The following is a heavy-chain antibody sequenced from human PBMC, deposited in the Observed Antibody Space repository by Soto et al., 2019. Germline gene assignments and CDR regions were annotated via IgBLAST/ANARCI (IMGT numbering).Heavy chain of an antibody. CDR2: IYSGGST. J-gene: IGHJ6*03. D-gene: IGHD5-12*01. Sequence: GGSLRLSCAASGFTVSSNYMSWVRQAPGKGLEWVSVIYSGGSTYYADSVKGRFTISRDNSKNTLYLQMNSLRAEDTAVYYCARGGVDIAPYYMDVWGKGTTVTVSS. CDR3: ARGGVDIAPYYMDV. CDR1: GFTVSSNY. V-gene: IGHV3-66*01.